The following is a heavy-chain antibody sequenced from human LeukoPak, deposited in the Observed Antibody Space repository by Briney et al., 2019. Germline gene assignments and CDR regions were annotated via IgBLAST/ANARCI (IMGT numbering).Heavy chain of an antibody. CDR1: GFTFSSYA. V-gene: IGHV3-23*01. J-gene: IGHJ4*02. D-gene: IGHD2-2*01. CDR2: ISGSGGST. CDR3: AKVSQGYCSSTSCYGAFDY. Sequence: SGGSLRLSCAASGFTFSSYAMSWVRQAPGKGLEWVSAISGSGGSTYYADSVKGRFTISRDNSKNTLYLQMNSLRAEDTAVYYCAKVSQGYCSSTSCYGAFDYWGQGTLSPSPQ.